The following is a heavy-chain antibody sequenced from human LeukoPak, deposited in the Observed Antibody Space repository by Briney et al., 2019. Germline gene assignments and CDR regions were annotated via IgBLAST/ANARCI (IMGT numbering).Heavy chain of an antibody. Sequence: GGSLRLSCAASGFTFRSHWMTWVRQVPGKGLEWVANINQDGSEEFYVDSVKGRFTISRDNAKNSLYLQMNSLRAEDTALYYCARDNSDYVEGDYWGQGTLVTVSS. CDR1: GFTFRSHW. J-gene: IGHJ4*02. V-gene: IGHV3-7*01. D-gene: IGHD4-11*01. CDR2: INQDGSEE. CDR3: ARDNSDYVEGDY.